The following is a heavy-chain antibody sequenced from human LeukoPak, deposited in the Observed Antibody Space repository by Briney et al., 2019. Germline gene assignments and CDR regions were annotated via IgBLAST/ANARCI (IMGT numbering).Heavy chain of an antibody. CDR1: GFNLRSYW. CDR3: AKDLYGGLDY. CDR2: IKQDGSEK. Sequence: GGSLRLSCAASGFNLRSYWMTWVRQAPGKGLEWVANIKQDGSEKYHVDSVKGRFTISRDNGQNSLYLQVNSLRAEDTAVYYCAKDLYGGLDYWGQGTLVTVSS. D-gene: IGHD4-23*01. V-gene: IGHV3-7*01. J-gene: IGHJ4*02.